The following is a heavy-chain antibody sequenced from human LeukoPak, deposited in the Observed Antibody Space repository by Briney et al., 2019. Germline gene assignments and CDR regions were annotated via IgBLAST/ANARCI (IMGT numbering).Heavy chain of an antibody. CDR1: GGSISSSSYY. Sequence: SETLSLTCSVSGGSISSSSYYWGWIRQPPGKGLEGIGSMYYSGNTYYNPSLKSRVTISVDTSKNQFSLKLSSLTAADTAVYYCARDSPYRSHWFDPWGQRTLVTVSS. CDR3: ARDSPYRSHWFDP. CDR2: MYYSGNT. V-gene: IGHV4-39*02. J-gene: IGHJ5*02. D-gene: IGHD6-13*01.